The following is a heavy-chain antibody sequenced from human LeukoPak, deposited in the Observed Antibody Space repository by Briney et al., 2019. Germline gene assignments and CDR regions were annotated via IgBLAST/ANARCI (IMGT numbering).Heavy chain of an antibody. CDR1: GGSISSGDYY. Sequence: SETLSVTCTVSGGSISSGDYYWSWIRQPPGKGLEWIGYIYYSGSTNYNPSLKSRVTISVDTSKNQFSLKLSSVTAADTAVYYCARHPADTAMVFDYWGQGTLVTVSS. CDR3: ARHPADTAMVFDY. D-gene: IGHD5-18*01. J-gene: IGHJ4*02. CDR2: IYYSGST. V-gene: IGHV4-30-4*08.